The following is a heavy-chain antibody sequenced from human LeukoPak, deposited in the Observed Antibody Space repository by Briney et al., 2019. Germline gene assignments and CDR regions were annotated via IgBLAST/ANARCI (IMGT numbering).Heavy chain of an antibody. Sequence: GGSLRLSCAASGFTFSSYSMNWVRQAPGKGLEWVSYISSSSSTIYYADPVKGRFTISRDNAKNSLYLQMNSLRAEDTAVYYCAKRMVTGTSSSNPPLDYWGQGTLVTVSS. CDR3: AKRMVTGTSSSNPPLDY. CDR2: ISSSSSTI. J-gene: IGHJ4*02. D-gene: IGHD2-2*01. CDR1: GFTFSSYS. V-gene: IGHV3-48*04.